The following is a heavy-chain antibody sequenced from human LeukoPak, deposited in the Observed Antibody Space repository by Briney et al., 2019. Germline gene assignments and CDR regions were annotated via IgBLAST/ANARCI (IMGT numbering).Heavy chain of an antibody. V-gene: IGHV4-39*07. J-gene: IGHJ5*02. CDR1: GGSINSRSYY. CDR3: ARLSVVVVAATLFSFNWFDP. D-gene: IGHD2-15*01. Sequence: PSETLSLTCTVSGGSINSRSYYWGWIRQSPEKGLDWIGSIYYSGSTYYNPSLKSRVTISIDTSQNQFSLKLSSVIAADTAVYYCARLSVVVVAATLFSFNWFDPWGQGTLVTVSS. CDR2: IYYSGST.